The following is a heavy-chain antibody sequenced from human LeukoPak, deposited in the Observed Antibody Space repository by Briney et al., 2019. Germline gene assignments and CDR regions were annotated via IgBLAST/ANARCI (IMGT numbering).Heavy chain of an antibody. CDR2: INHSGST. V-gene: IGHV4-61*08. Sequence: SETLSLTCTVSGASVGSGDYFWGWIRQPPGKELEWIGEINHSGSTNYNPSLKSRVTISVDASKNQFSLKLSSVTAADTAVYYCAGGLLRAPHYYYYGMDVWGQGTTVTVSS. J-gene: IGHJ6*02. CDR1: GASVGSGDYF. D-gene: IGHD2-21*02. CDR3: AGGLLRAPHYYYYGMDV.